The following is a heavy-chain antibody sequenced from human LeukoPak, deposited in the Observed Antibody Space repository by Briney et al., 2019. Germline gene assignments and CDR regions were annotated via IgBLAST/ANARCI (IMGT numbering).Heavy chain of an antibody. CDR1: GFTFSTSS. Sequence: SGGSLRLSCAASGFTFSTSSMNWVRQAPGKGLEWVSYIRGSSTTIYYADSVKGRFTVSRDNAQNSLYLQMNNLRAEHTAVYFCARDSRSHCGTDACYGPYFDYWGQGTLVTVSS. V-gene: IGHV3-48*01. CDR3: ARDSRSHCGTDACYGPYFDY. D-gene: IGHD2-2*01. CDR2: IRGSSTTI. J-gene: IGHJ4*02.